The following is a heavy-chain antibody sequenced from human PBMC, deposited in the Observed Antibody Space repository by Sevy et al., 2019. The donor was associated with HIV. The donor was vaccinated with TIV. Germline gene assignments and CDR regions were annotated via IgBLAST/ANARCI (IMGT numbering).Heavy chain of an antibody. V-gene: IGHV3-21*06. Sequence: GGSLRRSCTASGFTFNSYSVNWVRQAPGKGLEWVSSLSSVNSHIYYADSVKGRFTISSDRDKNSLSLQMNNPRVEDKALYYCARDPGYEFADIWGQGTMVTVSS. J-gene: IGHJ3*02. D-gene: IGHD2-15*01. CDR3: ARDPGYEFADI. CDR2: LSSVNSHI. CDR1: GFTFNSYS.